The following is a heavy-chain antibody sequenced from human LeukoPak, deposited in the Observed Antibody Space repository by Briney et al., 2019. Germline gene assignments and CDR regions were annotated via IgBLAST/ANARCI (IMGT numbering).Heavy chain of an antibody. D-gene: IGHD3-3*01. Sequence: SETLSLTCTVSSGSISSGDYYWSWIRQPPGKGLEWIGYIYYSGSTYYNPSLKSRVTISVDTSKNQFSLKLSSVTAADTAVYYCARGAPYYDFWSGYYRGSRSWFDPWGQGTLVTVSS. CDR3: ARGAPYYDFWSGYYRGSRSWFDP. V-gene: IGHV4-30-4*01. CDR1: SGSISSGDYY. CDR2: IYYSGST. J-gene: IGHJ5*02.